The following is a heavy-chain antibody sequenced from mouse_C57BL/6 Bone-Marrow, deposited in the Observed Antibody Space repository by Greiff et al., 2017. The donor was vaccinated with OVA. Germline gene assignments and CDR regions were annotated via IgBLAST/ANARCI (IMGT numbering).Heavy chain of an antibody. CDR2: LHPNSGSP. CDR3: ASLRLRRGGDY. V-gene: IGHV1-64*01. Sequence: VQLQQPGAELVKPGASVKLSCKASGYTFTSYWMHWVKQRPGQGLEWIGMLHPNSGSPNYNEKFKSKATLTVDNSSSTAYMQMSSLTSKDSAFDVCASLRLRRGGDYWGQGTALTVSS. D-gene: IGHD2-2*01. J-gene: IGHJ2*01. CDR1: GYTFTSYW.